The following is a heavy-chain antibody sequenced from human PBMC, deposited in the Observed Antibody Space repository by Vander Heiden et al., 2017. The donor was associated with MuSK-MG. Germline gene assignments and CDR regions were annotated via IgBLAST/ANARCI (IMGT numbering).Heavy chain of an antibody. D-gene: IGHD3-16*01. CDR3: ARDPFESSFDY. Sequence: QVQLQESGPGLVKPSETLSLTCSVSGGSINTYYWNWIRQPAGKGPEWIGRIFSSGITNYNPSLKSRVIMSVDTSKNKFSLKLSSMTAADTAVYYCARDPFESSFDYWGQGILVAVSS. J-gene: IGHJ4*02. CDR2: IFSSGIT. CDR1: GGSINTYY. V-gene: IGHV4-4*07.